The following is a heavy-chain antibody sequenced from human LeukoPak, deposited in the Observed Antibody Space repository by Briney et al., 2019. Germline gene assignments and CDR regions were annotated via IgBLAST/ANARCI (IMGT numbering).Heavy chain of an antibody. CDR3: AREFSSSGNPLYYYGMDV. CDR1: GYTFTGFY. Sequence: ASVKVSCKASGYTFTGFYMHWVRQAPGQGLEWMGWISAYNGNTNYAQKLQGRVTMTTDTSTSTAYMELRSLRSDDTAVYYCAREFSSSGNPLYYYGMDVWGQGTTVTVSS. V-gene: IGHV1-18*04. D-gene: IGHD6-13*01. J-gene: IGHJ6*02. CDR2: ISAYNGNT.